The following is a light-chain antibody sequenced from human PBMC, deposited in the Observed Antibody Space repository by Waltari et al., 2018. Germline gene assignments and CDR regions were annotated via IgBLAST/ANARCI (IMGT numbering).Light chain of an antibody. CDR1: SGSIVSNY. Sequence: NFMLTQPHSVSESPGKTVTISCTRSSGSIVSNYVQWYQQRPGSAPTTVIYENNQRPSGVSDRFSGSIDSSSNSAPLTISGLKAEDEADYYCQSYYGTDWVFGGGTKLTVL. J-gene: IGLJ3*02. CDR3: QSYYGTDWV. CDR2: ENN. V-gene: IGLV6-57*04.